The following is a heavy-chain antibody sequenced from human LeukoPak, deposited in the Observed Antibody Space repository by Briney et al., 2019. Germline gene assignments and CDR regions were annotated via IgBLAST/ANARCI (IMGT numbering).Heavy chain of an antibody. D-gene: IGHD6-13*01. J-gene: IGHJ3*01. CDR2: IYPDDSET. Sequence: GESLKISCKGSGYTFTNYWIGWGRQKPGKSLEWMGIIYPDDSETAYSPSFQGQVTISADKSITTAYLQWSSLKASDTAMYYCARSQDSSSDAYDFWGQGTMDTVSS. CDR1: GYTFTNYW. V-gene: IGHV5-51*01. CDR3: ARSQDSSSDAYDF.